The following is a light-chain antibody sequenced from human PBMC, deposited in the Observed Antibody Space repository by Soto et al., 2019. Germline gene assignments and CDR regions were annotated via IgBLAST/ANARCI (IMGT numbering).Light chain of an antibody. J-gene: IGKJ1*01. Sequence: EIVFTQSPGTLSLSPGETATLSCRASQTVNSDYLAWYQQKPGQAPRLLIYGASSRATGIPDRFSGSGSGTDFTLIISRLEPEDFAVFYCLQYGNSPGWTFGQGTKVDIK. CDR3: LQYGNSPGWT. CDR2: GAS. V-gene: IGKV3-20*01. CDR1: QTVNSDY.